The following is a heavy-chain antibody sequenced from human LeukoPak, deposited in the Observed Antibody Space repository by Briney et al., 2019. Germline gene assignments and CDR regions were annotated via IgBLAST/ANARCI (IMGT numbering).Heavy chain of an antibody. Sequence: SETLSLTCTVPGDSMSDSYWSWIRQPAGKGLEWIGRTITSGSSNYNPSLRSRVTMSVDTSKNQLSLNLSSVTAADTAVYYCAREGGGPRWLDPWGQGTLVTVSS. V-gene: IGHV4-4*07. CDR2: TITSGSS. J-gene: IGHJ5*02. CDR3: AREGGGPRWLDP. CDR1: GDSMSDSY. D-gene: IGHD6-25*01.